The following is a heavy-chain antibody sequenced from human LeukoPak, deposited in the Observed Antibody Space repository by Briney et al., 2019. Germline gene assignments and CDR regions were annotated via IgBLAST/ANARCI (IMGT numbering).Heavy chain of an antibody. D-gene: IGHD2-15*01. CDR1: GFTFSSYS. CDR2: ISSSSSYI. Sequence: GGSLRLSCAASGFTFSSYSMNWVRQAPGKGLEWVSSISSSSSYIYYADSVKGRFTISRDNAKNSLYLQMNSLRAEDTAVYYCARHGEDYSGGSCYPNDAFDIWGQGTMVTVSS. V-gene: IGHV3-21*01. CDR3: ARHGEDYSGGSCYPNDAFDI. J-gene: IGHJ3*02.